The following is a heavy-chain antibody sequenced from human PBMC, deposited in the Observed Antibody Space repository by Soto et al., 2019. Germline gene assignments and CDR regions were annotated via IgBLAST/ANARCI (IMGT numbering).Heavy chain of an antibody. CDR1: GGSISSGDYY. Sequence: QVQLQESGPGLVKPSQTLSLTCTVSGGSISSGDYYWSWIRQPPGKGLEWIGYIYYSGSTYYNPSLKGRVTISVDTSKNQFSLKLSSVTAADTAVYYCARSMVVAANIIDYWGQGTLVTVSS. D-gene: IGHD2-15*01. CDR2: IYYSGST. V-gene: IGHV4-30-4*01. J-gene: IGHJ4*02. CDR3: ARSMVVAANIIDY.